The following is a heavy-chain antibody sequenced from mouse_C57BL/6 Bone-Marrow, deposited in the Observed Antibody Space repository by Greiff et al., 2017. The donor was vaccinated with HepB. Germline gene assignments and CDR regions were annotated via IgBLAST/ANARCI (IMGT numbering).Heavy chain of an antibody. D-gene: IGHD1-1*01. CDR3: ARVITTVVSNYFDY. V-gene: IGHV3-6*01. Sequence: EVKLQESGPGLVKPSQSLSLTCSVTGYSITSGYYWNWIRQFPGNKLEWMGYISYDGSNNYNPSLKNRISITRDTSKNQFFLKLNSVTTEDTATYHCARVITTVVSNYFDYWGQGTTLTVSS. J-gene: IGHJ2*01. CDR2: ISYDGSN. CDR1: GYSITSGYY.